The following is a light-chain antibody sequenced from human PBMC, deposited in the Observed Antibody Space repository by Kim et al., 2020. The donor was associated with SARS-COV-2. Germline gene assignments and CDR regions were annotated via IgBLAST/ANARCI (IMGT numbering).Light chain of an antibody. J-gene: IGKJ3*01. CDR2: GAS. Sequence: HGDRDNHPRRPRQTISGTYLAWYEPRPGQAPRLLTYGASHRATGIPARFSGSGSGTGFTLPIRRLAPDDLAVYYCKHYGNPTKFSFWAGTQVDIK. CDR3: KHYGNPTKFS. V-gene: IGKV3-20*01. CDR1: QTISGTY.